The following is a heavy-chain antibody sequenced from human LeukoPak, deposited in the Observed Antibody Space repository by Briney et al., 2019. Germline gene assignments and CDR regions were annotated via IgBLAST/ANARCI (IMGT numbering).Heavy chain of an antibody. CDR1: GGSISSYY. J-gene: IGHJ4*02. Sequence: SETLSLTCTVSGGSISSYYWSWIRQPPGKGLEWIGYIYYSGSTNYNPSLKSRVTISVDTSKNQFSLKLSSVTAADTAVYYCARSGAAGTGNYFDYWGQGTLVTVSS. CDR2: IYYSGST. CDR3: ARSGAAGTGNYFDY. V-gene: IGHV4-59*12. D-gene: IGHD6-13*01.